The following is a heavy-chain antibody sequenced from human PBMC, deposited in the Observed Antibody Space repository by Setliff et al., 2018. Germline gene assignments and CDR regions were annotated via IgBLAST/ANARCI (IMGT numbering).Heavy chain of an antibody. J-gene: IGHJ3*02. Sequence: PGGSLRLSCEASGFSFNRHWMTWVRQAPGKGLEWVANMKQDGSEIYYVDSVKGRFTISRDNGKSTLYLQMNSLRADDTAVYYCARDQVVARVHGFDIWGRGTKVTVSS. CDR1: GFSFNRHW. D-gene: IGHD2-15*01. CDR3: ARDQVVARVHGFDI. V-gene: IGHV3-7*03. CDR2: MKQDGSEI.